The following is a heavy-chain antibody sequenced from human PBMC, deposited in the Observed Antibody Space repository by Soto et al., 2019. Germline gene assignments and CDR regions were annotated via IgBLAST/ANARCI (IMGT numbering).Heavy chain of an antibody. CDR1: GYPFTTYG. CDR3: ARVMTTFGVISKGPDH. CDR2: ISTYNGDT. V-gene: IGHV1-18*04. J-gene: IGHJ4*02. Sequence: QVPLAQSGAEVKKPGASVKVSCKASGYPFTTYGISWVRQAPGQGLEWMGWISTYNGDTEYPQGLQDRVTMTRDTSTATAYMEVRSLRSYDTAVYYCARVMTTFGVISKGPDHWGQGTLVTVSS. D-gene: IGHD3-3*01.